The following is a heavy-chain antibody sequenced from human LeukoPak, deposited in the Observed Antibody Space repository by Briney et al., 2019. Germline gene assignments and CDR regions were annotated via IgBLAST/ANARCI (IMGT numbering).Heavy chain of an antibody. V-gene: IGHV4-59*12. CDR3: AREEGNWFDP. CDR2: IYYSGST. J-gene: IGHJ5*02. Sequence: PSETLPLTCTVSGGSISSYYWSWIRQPPGKGLEWIGYIYYSGSTNYNPSLKSRVTISVDTSKNQFSLKLSSVTAADTAVYYCAREEGNWFDPWGQGTLVTVSS. CDR1: GGSISSYY.